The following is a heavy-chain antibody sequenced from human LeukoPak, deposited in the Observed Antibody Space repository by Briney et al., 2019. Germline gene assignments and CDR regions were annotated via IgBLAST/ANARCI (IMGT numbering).Heavy chain of an antibody. CDR2: IYYSGTT. D-gene: IGHD3-10*01. V-gene: IGHV4-59*01. CDR3: ARVGYGSGSWGWFDP. Sequence: SETLSLTCTVSGGSISGFFWSWIRQSPGKGLEYIGYIYYSGTTDYNPTLKSRVSMSVDTSKNQFFLNLTSVTAADTAIYHCARVGYGSGSWGWFDPWGQGTLVTVSS. J-gene: IGHJ5*02. CDR1: GGSISGFF.